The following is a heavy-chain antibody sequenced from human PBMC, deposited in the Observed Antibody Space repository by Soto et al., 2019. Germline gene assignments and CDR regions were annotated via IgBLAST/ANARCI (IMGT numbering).Heavy chain of an antibody. Sequence: EVQLVESGGDLVQPGGSLRLSCTASGFTFSMYWMHCFRQVPGKGPEWVSRISDDGSRADYADSVKGRFTISRDNAKNTLYLEMHVLRADDTAVYYCTRGPRPSSVGTGAFWGQGTPVPVSS. V-gene: IGHV3-74*01. CDR2: ISDDGSRA. CDR3: TRGPRPSSVGTGAF. CDR1: GFTFSMYW. D-gene: IGHD3-10*01. J-gene: IGHJ4*02.